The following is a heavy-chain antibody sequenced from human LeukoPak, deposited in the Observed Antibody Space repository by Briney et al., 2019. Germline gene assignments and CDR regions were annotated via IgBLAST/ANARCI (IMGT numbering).Heavy chain of an antibody. CDR2: IIPILGIA. CDR3: ARAPPHSANYYDSSGYHIDY. V-gene: IGHV1-69*04. D-gene: IGHD3-22*01. CDR1: GGTFSSYA. J-gene: IGHJ4*02. Sequence: SVKLSCKASGGTFSSYAISWVRQAPGQGLEWRGRIIPILGIANYAQKFQGRVTITADKSTSTAYMELSNLRSEDTAVYYCARAPPHSANYYDSSGYHIDYWGQGTLVTVSS.